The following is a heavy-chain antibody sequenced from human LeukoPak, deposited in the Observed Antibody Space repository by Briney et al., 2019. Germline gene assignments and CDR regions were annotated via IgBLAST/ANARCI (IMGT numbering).Heavy chain of an antibody. CDR1: GGTFSSYA. CDR2: IIPILGTA. J-gene: IGHJ4*02. CDR3: ARWLQLGNYFDY. V-gene: IGHV1-69*05. D-gene: IGHD5-24*01. Sequence: SVKVSCKASGGTFSSYAISWVRQAPGQGLEWMGGIIPILGTANYAQKFQGRVTITTDESTSTAYMELSSLRSEDTAVYYCARWLQLGNYFDYWGQGTLVTVSS.